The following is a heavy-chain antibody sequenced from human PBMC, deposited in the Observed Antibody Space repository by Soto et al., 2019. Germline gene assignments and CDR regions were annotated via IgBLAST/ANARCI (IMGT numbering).Heavy chain of an antibody. J-gene: IGHJ4*02. CDR1: GYTFTSYG. CDR3: ARDNPDYDYILGSYRYQYYSDY. CDR2: ISAYNGNT. D-gene: IGHD3-16*02. V-gene: IGHV1-18*01. Sequence: ASVKVSCKASGYTFTSYGISWVRQAPGQGLEWVGWISAYNGNTNYAQKLQGRVTMTTDTSTSTAYMELRSLRSDDTAVYYCARDNPDYDYILGSYRYQYYSDYWGQGTLVTVSS.